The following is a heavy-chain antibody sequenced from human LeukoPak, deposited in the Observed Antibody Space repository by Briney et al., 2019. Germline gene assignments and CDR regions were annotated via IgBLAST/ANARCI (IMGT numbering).Heavy chain of an antibody. J-gene: IGHJ6*03. CDR2: INPSGGST. V-gene: IGHV1-46*01. CDR1: GYTFTSYY. Sequence: ASVKVSCKASGYTFTSYYMHWVRQAPGQGLEWMGIINPSGGSTSYAQKFQGRVTMTRDMSTSTVYMELSSLRSEDTAVYYCASVSSSSSGLYYYYMDVWGKGTTVTVSS. CDR3: ASVSSSSSGLYYYYMDV. D-gene: IGHD6-6*01.